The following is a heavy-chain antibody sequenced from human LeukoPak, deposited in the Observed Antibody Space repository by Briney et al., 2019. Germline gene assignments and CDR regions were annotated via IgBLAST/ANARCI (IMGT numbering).Heavy chain of an antibody. V-gene: IGHV3-48*03. Sequence: PGGSLRLSCAVSGFHFSIYEMNWVRQAPGKGLEWVSNIGSSGTTIYYADSVKGRFSISRDNAKISLYLQMNSLRVEDTAVYYCALLAVASDFDYWGQGALVTVSS. CDR1: GFHFSIYE. CDR3: ALLAVASDFDY. J-gene: IGHJ4*02. CDR2: IGSSGTTI. D-gene: IGHD6-19*01.